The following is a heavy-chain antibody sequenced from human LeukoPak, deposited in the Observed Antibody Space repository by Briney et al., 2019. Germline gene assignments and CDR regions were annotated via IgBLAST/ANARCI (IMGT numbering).Heavy chain of an antibody. Sequence: KPSETLSLTCAVYGGSFSGYYWSWLRQPPGKGLEWIGEINHSGSTNYNPSLKSRVTISVDTSKNQFSLKLSSVTTADTAVYYCARGRYSSGYYYYHYMDVWGKGTTVTVSS. CDR3: ARGRYSSGYYYYHYMDV. CDR1: GGSFSGYY. J-gene: IGHJ6*03. V-gene: IGHV4-34*01. D-gene: IGHD6-19*01. CDR2: INHSGST.